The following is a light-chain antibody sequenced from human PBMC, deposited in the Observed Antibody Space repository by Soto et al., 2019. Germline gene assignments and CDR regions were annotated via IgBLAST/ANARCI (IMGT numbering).Light chain of an antibody. V-gene: IGLV2-23*02. CDR2: EVT. J-gene: IGLJ1*01. CDR3: CSYAGSSTLYV. Sequence: QSALTQPASVSGSPGQSITISCTGTSSDVGNYDLVSWYQRHPGKAPKLMIFEVTKRPSGVSDRFSGSKSGNTASLTVSGLQAEDEADYYCCSYAGSSTLYVFGTGTQLTVL. CDR1: SSDVGNYDL.